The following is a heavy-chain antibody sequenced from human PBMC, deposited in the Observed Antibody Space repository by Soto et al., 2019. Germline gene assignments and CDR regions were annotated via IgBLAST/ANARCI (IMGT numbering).Heavy chain of an antibody. J-gene: IGHJ4*02. CDR2: INPNSGGT. CDR3: ARGHVRGAAGSVDY. V-gene: IGHV1-2*04. Sequence: QVQLVQSGAEVKKPGSSVKVSCKASGGTFSSYAISWVRQAPGQGLEWMGWINPNSGGTNYAQKFQGWVTMTRDTSISTAYMELSRLRSDDTAVYYCARGHVRGAAGSVDYWGQGTLVTVSS. CDR1: GGTFSSYA. D-gene: IGHD6-13*01.